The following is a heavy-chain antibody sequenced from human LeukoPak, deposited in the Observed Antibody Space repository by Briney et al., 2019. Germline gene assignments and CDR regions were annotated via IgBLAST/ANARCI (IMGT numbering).Heavy chain of an antibody. J-gene: IGHJ3*02. CDR1: GFTFSSYA. Sequence: GGSLRLSCAASGFTFSSYAMSWVRQAPGKWLEWVSAISGSGGSTYYADSVKGRFTISRDNSKNTLYLQTNSLRAEDTAVYYCAKEKVGSSKGSGAFDIWGQGTMVTVSS. CDR3: AKEKVGSSKGSGAFDI. V-gene: IGHV3-23*01. CDR2: ISGSGGST. D-gene: IGHD6-13*01.